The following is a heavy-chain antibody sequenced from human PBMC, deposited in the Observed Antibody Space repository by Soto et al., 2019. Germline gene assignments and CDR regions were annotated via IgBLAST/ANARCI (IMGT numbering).Heavy chain of an antibody. CDR2: IWYDGSNK. J-gene: IGHJ6*02. CDR1: GFTFSRYG. Sequence: GGSLRLSCAASGFTFSRYGMHWVRQAPGKGLEWVAVIWYDGSNKYYADSVKGRFTISRDNSKNTLYLQMNSLRAEDTAVYYCARDSSYYYGMDVWGQGTTVTVSS. CDR3: ARDSSYYYGMDV. D-gene: IGHD3-10*01. V-gene: IGHV3-33*01.